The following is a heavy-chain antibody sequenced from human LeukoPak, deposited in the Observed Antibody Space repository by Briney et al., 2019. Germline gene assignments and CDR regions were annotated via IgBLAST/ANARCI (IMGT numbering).Heavy chain of an antibody. CDR2: ISSSSSYI. V-gene: IGHV3-21*01. Sequence: GGSLRLSCAASGFTFSSYSMNWVRQAPGKGLEWVSSISSSSSYIYYADSVKGRFTISRDNAKNSLYLQMNSLRAEDTAVYYCARGTLSRYYFDYWGQGTLVTVSS. J-gene: IGHJ4*02. CDR1: GFTFSSYS. CDR3: ARGTLSRYYFDY. D-gene: IGHD2-2*01.